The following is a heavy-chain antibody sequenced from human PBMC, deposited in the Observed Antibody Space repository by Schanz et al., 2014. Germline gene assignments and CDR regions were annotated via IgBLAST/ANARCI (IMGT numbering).Heavy chain of an antibody. CDR2: VNHGGYT. Sequence: VQLLESGGGLVQPGGSLRLSCAVSGFTFSSYAMSWVRQSPGKGLEWIGEVNHGGYTNYNPSLKSRVTVSVAMSKKQFPLRLSSVTAADTAAYYCATWSGTRLFHNWGQGTLVTVSS. CDR1: GFTFSSYA. D-gene: IGHD1-7*01. J-gene: IGHJ4*02. V-gene: IGHV4-34*08. CDR3: ATWSGTRLFHN.